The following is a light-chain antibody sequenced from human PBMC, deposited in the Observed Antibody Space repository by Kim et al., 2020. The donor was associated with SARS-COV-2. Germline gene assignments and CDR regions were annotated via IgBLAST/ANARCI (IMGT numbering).Light chain of an antibody. CDR1: QGISSY. J-gene: IGKJ2*01. V-gene: IGKV1-9*01. CDR3: QQLNSYPHT. Sequence: DIQLTQSPSFLSASVGDRVTITCRASQGISSYLAWYQQKPGKAPKLLIYAASTLQSGVPSRFSGSGSGTEFTLTINSLQPEDFATYYCQQLNSYPHTFGQGTKLEI. CDR2: AAS.